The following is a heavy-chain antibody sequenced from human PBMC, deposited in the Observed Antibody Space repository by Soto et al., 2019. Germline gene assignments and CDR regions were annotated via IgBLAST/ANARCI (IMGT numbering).Heavy chain of an antibody. CDR1: GCTFSSYW. CDR3: ARGWQQWLGLDY. CDR2: IKQDGSEK. V-gene: IGHV3-7*05. D-gene: IGHD6-19*01. Sequence: EVQLVESGGGLVQPGGSLRLSCAASGCTFSSYWMSWVRQAPGKGLEWVANIKQDGSEKYYVDSVKGRFTISRDNAKNSLYLQMNSLRAEDTAVYYCARGWQQWLGLDYWGQGTLVTVSS. J-gene: IGHJ4*02.